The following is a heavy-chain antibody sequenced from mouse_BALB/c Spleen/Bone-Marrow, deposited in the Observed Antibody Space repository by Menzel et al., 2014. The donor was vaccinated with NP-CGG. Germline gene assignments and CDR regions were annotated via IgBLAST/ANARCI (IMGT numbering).Heavy chain of an antibody. V-gene: IGHV1-14*01. CDR1: GYTFTSYV. D-gene: IGHD1-1*01. CDR3: ARKAITTVGTYWYFDV. Sequence: EVQLQQSGPELVKPGASVKMSCKASGYTFTSYVMHWVKQKPGQGLEWIGYINPYNDGTKYNEKFKGKATLTSDKSSSTAYMGLSSLTSEDSAVFYCARKAITTVGTYWYFDVWGAGTTVTVSS. CDR2: INPYNDGT. J-gene: IGHJ1*01.